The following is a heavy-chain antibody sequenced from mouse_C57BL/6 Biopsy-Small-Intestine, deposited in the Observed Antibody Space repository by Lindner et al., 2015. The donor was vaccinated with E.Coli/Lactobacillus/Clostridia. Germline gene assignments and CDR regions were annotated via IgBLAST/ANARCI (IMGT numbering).Heavy chain of an antibody. J-gene: IGHJ3*01. CDR2: IFPRSGFT. Sequence: VQLQESGPELVRPGTSVKISCKASGYTFLTYWMNWVKQRPGQGLEWIGQIFPRSGFTFYNEMFKDKATLTVDTSSSTAYMQLSSLTSEDTAVYFCARYPYGDYPAWFPYWGQGTPVTVSA. V-gene: IGHV1-70*01. D-gene: IGHD2-13*01. CDR3: ARYPYGDYPAWFPY. CDR1: GYTFLTYW.